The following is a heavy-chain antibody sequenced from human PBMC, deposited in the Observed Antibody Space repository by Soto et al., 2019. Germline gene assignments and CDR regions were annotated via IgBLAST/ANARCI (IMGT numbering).Heavy chain of an antibody. CDR2: IYSGGST. V-gene: IGHV3-66*04. D-gene: IGHD6-13*01. J-gene: IGHJ3*02. CDR3: ARPDNIAAAGSDLPYDAFDI. CDR1: GFTVSSNY. Sequence: PGGSLRLSCAASGFTVSSNYMSWVRQAPGKGLEWVSVIYSGGSTYYADSVKGRFTISRDNSKNTLYLQMNSLRAEDTAVYYCARPDNIAAAGSDLPYDAFDIWGQGTMVTVSS.